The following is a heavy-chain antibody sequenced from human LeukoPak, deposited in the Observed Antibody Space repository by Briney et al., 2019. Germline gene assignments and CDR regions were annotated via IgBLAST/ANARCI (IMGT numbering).Heavy chain of an antibody. D-gene: IGHD2-2*01. Sequence: PGGSLRLSCAASGFTFSGYSMNWVRQAPGEGLEWVSSISSSSSYIYYADSVKGRFTISRDNAKNSLYLQMNSLRAEDTAVYYCARRYCSSTSCLIDYWGQGTLVTVSS. J-gene: IGHJ4*02. CDR2: ISSSSSYI. V-gene: IGHV3-21*01. CDR1: GFTFSGYS. CDR3: ARRYCSSTSCLIDY.